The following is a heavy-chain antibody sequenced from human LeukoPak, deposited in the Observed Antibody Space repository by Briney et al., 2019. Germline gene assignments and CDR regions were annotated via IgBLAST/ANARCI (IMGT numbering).Heavy chain of an antibody. J-gene: IGHJ4*02. CDR1: GGSISSYY. V-gene: IGHV4-59*01. CDR2: IYYSGST. D-gene: IGHD5-24*01. CDR3: ARVGSGYNSLEYYFDY. Sequence: SETLSLTCTVSGGSISSYYWSWIRQPPGKGLEWIGYIYYSGSTNYNPSLKSRVTISVDTSKNQFSLKLSSVTAADTAVYYCARVGSGYNSLEYYFDYWDQGTLVTVSS.